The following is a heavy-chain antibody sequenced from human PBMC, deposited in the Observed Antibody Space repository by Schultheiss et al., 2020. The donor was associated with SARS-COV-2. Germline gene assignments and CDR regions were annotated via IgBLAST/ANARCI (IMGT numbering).Heavy chain of an antibody. V-gene: IGHV4-39*07. CDR1: GGSISSYY. J-gene: IGHJ6*03. CDR3: AREGRGGDYGGFYYYYYMDV. Sequence: SETLSLTCTVSGGSISSYYWGWIRQPPGKGLEWIGSIYYSGSTYYNPSLKSRVTISVDTSKNQFSLKLSSVTAADTAVYYCAREGRGGDYGGFYYYYYMDVWGKGTTVTVSS. CDR2: IYYSGST. D-gene: IGHD4-17*01.